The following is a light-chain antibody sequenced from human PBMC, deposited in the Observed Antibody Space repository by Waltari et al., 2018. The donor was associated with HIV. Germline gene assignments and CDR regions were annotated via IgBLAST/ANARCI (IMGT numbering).Light chain of an antibody. CDR3: HQSGSLPAT. CDR2: FAS. CDR1: QSIGNS. Sequence: EIVLTQSPDFQSLTPKEKVTITCRASQSIGNSLHWYQQKPDQSPKRLINFASLSSSGVPSGFSGSGSGPDSTLTIHSLEAEDAATYYCHQSGSLPATFGQGTKLEIK. V-gene: IGKV6-21*01. J-gene: IGKJ2*01.